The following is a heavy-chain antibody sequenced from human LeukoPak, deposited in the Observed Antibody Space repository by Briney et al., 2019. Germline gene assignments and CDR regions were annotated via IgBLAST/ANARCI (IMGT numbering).Heavy chain of an antibody. CDR3: ARLGAAAQTFDY. D-gene: IGHD2-15*01. J-gene: IGHJ4*02. CDR2: IYYSGST. V-gene: IGHV4-39*01. CDR1: GGSISSSSYY. Sequence: SETLSLTCTVSGGSISSSSYYWGWTRQPPGKGLEWIGSIYYSGSTYYNPSLKSRVTISVDTSKNQFSLKLSSVTAADTAVYYCARLGAAAQTFDYWGQGTLVTVSS.